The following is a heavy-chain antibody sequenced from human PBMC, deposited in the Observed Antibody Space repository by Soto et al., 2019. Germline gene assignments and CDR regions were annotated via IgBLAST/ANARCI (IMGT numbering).Heavy chain of an antibody. CDR2: ILPIFATA. D-gene: IGHD2-2*01. CDR1: GGTFNNYV. J-gene: IGHJ4*02. V-gene: IGHV1-69*06. Sequence: QVQLVQSGAEVKKPGSSVKVSCKASGGTFNNYVVNWMRQAPGQGLEWMGGILPIFATANYAQKFQGRVTITADKSTSTAYMELTSLRSEDTAVYYCAGRCDSTTCLGHFDYWGQGTLVTVAS. CDR3: AGRCDSTTCLGHFDY.